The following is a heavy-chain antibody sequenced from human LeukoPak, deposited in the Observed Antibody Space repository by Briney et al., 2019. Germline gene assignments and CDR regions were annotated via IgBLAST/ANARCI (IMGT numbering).Heavy chain of an antibody. CDR3: ARDRAITMVRGVMDV. Sequence: PGRSLRLSCAASGFIFTSFAIHWVRQAPGKGLEWVAVISFDGTDKYYADSVKGRFTISRDNAKNSLYLQMNSLRAEDTAVYYCARDRAITMVRGVMDVWGKGTTVTVSS. J-gene: IGHJ6*04. V-gene: IGHV3-30*04. D-gene: IGHD3-10*01. CDR2: ISFDGTDK. CDR1: GFIFTSFA.